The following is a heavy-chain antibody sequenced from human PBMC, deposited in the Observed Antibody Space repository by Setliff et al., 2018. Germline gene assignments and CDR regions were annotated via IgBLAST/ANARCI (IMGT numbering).Heavy chain of an antibody. D-gene: IGHD6-19*01. CDR3: ARDFGGWNLYYFDF. Sequence: GSLRLSCAASGFTFSSYEMNWVRQAPGKGLEWVSYISSSGSTIYYADSVKGRFTISRDIAENSLYLRMICLRAEDTAFYYCARDFGGWNLYYFDFRGQGTLVTVSS. CDR2: ISSSGSTI. J-gene: IGHJ4*02. V-gene: IGHV3-48*03. CDR1: GFTFSSYE.